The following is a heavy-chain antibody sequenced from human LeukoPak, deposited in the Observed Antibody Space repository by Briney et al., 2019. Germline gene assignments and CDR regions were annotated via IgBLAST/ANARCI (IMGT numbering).Heavy chain of an antibody. CDR1: GFTFRSYE. Sequence: GGSLSLSHAASGFTFRSYEMNWVRQAPGKGLEWVSFISNSGRTKYYADSVKGRFTISRDNAKNSLYLQMNILRADDTAVYYCATSSVTTEIDFDCWGGGPVDSVSS. D-gene: IGHD4-17*01. CDR2: ISNSGRTK. J-gene: IGHJ4*02. CDR3: ATSSVTTEIDFDC. V-gene: IGHV3-48*03.